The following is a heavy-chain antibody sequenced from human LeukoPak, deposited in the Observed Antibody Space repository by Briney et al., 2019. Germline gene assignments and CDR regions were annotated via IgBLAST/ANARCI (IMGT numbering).Heavy chain of an antibody. V-gene: IGHV3-30*02. Sequence: SCKASGYTFTDYYIHWVRQAPGKGLEWVAFIRYDGSNKYYADSVKGRFTISRDNSKNTLYLQMNSLRAEDTAVYYCAKDEGWLPFDYWGQGTLVTVSS. CDR3: AKDEGWLPFDY. J-gene: IGHJ4*02. CDR2: IRYDGSNK. D-gene: IGHD5-12*01. CDR1: GYTFTDYY.